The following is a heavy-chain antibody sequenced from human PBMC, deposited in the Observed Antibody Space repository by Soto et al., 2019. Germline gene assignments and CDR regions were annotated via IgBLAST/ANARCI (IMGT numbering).Heavy chain of an antibody. CDR2: LSAGGGST. Sequence: GGLKKLSCAASGFDFIDYAISWDSATPGKGLEWVSALSAGGGSTYYADSVKGRFIISRDNSIDTLYLQMNSLGIEDTAVYYCAHPRGYGVFDAYDIWGMGVMVTV. D-gene: IGHD5-18*01. J-gene: IGHJ3*02. V-gene: IGHV3-23*01. CDR3: AHPRGYGVFDAYDI. CDR1: GFDFIDYA.